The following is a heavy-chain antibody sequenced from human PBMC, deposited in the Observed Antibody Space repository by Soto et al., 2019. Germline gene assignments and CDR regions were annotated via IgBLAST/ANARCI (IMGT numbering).Heavy chain of an antibody. CDR2: ISYAGSNK. D-gene: IGHD3-10*01. CDR3: AKRATYYYGSGSYYYYGMDV. V-gene: IGHV3-30*18. Sequence: QVQLVESGGGVVQPGRSLRLSCAASGFTFSSYGMHWVRQAPGKGLEWVAVISYAGSNKYYADSVKGRFTISRDNSKNTLYLQMNSLRAEDTAVYYCAKRATYYYGSGSYYYYGMDVWGQGTTVTVSS. J-gene: IGHJ6*02. CDR1: GFTFSSYG.